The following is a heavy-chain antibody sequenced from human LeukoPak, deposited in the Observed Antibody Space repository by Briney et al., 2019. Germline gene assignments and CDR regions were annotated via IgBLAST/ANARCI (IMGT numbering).Heavy chain of an antibody. CDR1: GGSFSGYY. CDR3: ARCGRPTTWSSMDV. J-gene: IGHJ6*03. CDR2: INHSGST. D-gene: IGHD1-1*01. Sequence: PSETLSLTCAVYGGSFSGYYWSWIRQPPGKGLEWIGEINHSGSTNYNPSLKSRVTISVDTSKNQFSLKLSSVTAADTAVYYCARCGRPTTWSSMDVWGKGTTVTVSS. V-gene: IGHV4-34*01.